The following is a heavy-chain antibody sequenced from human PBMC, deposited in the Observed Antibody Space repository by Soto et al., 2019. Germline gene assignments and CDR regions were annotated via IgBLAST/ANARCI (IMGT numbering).Heavy chain of an antibody. D-gene: IGHD3-10*01. V-gene: IGHV3-23*01. CDR3: AKKVMVRGVIIDY. Sequence: EVQLLEPGGGLVQPGGSLRLSCAASGLTCSSYAMSWVRQAPGKGLEWVSAMSGSGGSTYYADSVKGRFTISRDNSKNTLYLQLNSLRAEDTAVYYCAKKVMVRGVIIDYWGQGPLVTVSS. CDR1: GLTCSSYA. CDR2: MSGSGGST. J-gene: IGHJ4*02.